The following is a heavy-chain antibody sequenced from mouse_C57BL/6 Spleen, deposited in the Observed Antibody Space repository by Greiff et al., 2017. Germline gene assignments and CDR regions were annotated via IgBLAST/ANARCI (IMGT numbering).Heavy chain of an antibody. CDR2: INPNNGGT. CDR1: GYTFTDYN. Sequence: EVQLQQSGPELVKPGASVKIPCKASGYTFTDYNMDWVKQSHGKSLEWIGDINPNNGGTIYNQKFKGKATLTVDKSSSTAYMELRSLTSEDTAVYYCARRSPELLGFAYWGQGTLVTVSA. V-gene: IGHV1-18*01. D-gene: IGHD6-1*01. J-gene: IGHJ3*01. CDR3: ARRSPELLGFAY.